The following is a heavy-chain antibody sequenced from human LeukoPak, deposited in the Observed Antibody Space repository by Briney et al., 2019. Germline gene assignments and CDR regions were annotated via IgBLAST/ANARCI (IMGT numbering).Heavy chain of an antibody. CDR1: GGSISSYY. Sequence: SETLSLTCTVSGGSISSYYWSWIRQPAGKGLEWIGRIYTSGSTNYNPSLKSRVTMSVDTSKNQFSLKLSSVTAADTAVYYCAREGRGYSYGYYYYMDVWGKGTTVTVSS. CDR2: IYTSGST. J-gene: IGHJ6*03. D-gene: IGHD5-18*01. CDR3: AREGRGYSYGYYYYMDV. V-gene: IGHV4-4*07.